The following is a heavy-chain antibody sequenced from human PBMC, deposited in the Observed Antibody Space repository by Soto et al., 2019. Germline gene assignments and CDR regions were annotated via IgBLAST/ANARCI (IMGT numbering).Heavy chain of an antibody. CDR2: ISWNSGSI. CDR1: GFTFDDYA. CDR3: AKGIAAEPHYYYYMDV. J-gene: IGHJ6*03. D-gene: IGHD6-13*01. Sequence: GGSLRLSCAASGFTFDDYAMHWVRQAPGKGLEWVSGISWNSGSIGYADSVKGRFTISRDNAKNSLYLQMNSLRAEDTALYYCAKGIAAEPHYYYYMDVWGKGTTVTVSS. V-gene: IGHV3-9*01.